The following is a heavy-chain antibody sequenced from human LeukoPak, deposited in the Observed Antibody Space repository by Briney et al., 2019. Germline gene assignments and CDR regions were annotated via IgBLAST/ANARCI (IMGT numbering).Heavy chain of an antibody. CDR3: AKDLKSGYFDY. V-gene: IGHV3-23*01. D-gene: IGHD3-3*01. CDR1: GFTVSSNY. CDR2: ISGSGGST. Sequence: GGSLRLSCAASGFTVSSNYMSWVRQAPGKGLEWVSAISGSGGSTYYADSVKGRFTISRDNSKNTLYLQMNSLRAEDTAVYYCAKDLKSGYFDYWGQGTLVTVSS. J-gene: IGHJ4*02.